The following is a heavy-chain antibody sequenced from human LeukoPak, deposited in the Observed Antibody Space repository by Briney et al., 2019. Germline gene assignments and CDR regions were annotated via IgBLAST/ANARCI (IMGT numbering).Heavy chain of an antibody. CDR1: DYSISTRYY. D-gene: IGHD5-24*01. Sequence: PSETLSLTCTVSDYSISTRYYWVWIRQSPGKGLEWIAGISHSGYTYYSPSLKSRVTISADTSRNQFSLNLSSMTAADTAVYYCARVDGYNQAAYWGQGTLVAVSS. J-gene: IGHJ4*02. CDR2: ISHSGYT. CDR3: ARVDGYNQAAY. V-gene: IGHV4-38-2*02.